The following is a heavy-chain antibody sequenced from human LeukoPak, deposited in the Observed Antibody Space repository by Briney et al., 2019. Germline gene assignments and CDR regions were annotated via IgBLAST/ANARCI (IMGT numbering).Heavy chain of an antibody. J-gene: IGHJ4*02. Sequence: GSLRLYCAASGFTFSNYDMHWVRQAPGKGLEWVSAISSSSSYVYYADSIKGRFTISRDNAENSLYLQMNSLRAVDTVVYFCARGEEKATITALDSWGQGTLVTVSS. D-gene: IGHD5-24*01. V-gene: IGHV3-21*01. CDR1: GFTFSNYD. CDR2: ISSSSSYV. CDR3: ARGEEKATITALDS.